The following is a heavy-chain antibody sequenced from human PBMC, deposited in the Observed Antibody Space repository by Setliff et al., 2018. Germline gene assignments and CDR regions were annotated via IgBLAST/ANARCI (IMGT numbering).Heavy chain of an antibody. V-gene: IGHV3-30*04. CDR3: AKDFYGMDV. CDR2: ISYDGSNK. J-gene: IGHJ6*02. Sequence: GGSLRLSCAASGFTFSSYAMHWVRQAPGKGLEWVAVISYDGSNKYYADSVKGRFTISRDNSKNTLYLQMNSLRAEDTAVYYCAKDFYGMDVWGQGTTVTV. CDR1: GFTFSSYA.